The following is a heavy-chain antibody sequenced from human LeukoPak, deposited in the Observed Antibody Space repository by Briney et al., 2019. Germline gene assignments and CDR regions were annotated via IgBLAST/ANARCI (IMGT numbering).Heavy chain of an antibody. CDR2: ISYDGSNK. CDR3: ANNLRYGSGSYSLDY. J-gene: IGHJ4*02. D-gene: IGHD3-10*01. Sequence: PGRSLRLSCAASGFTFSSYGMHWVRQAPGKGLEWVAVISYDGSNKYYADSVKGRFTISRDNSKNTLYLQMNSLRAEDTAVYYCANNLRYGSGSYSLDYWGQGTLVTVSP. V-gene: IGHV3-30*18. CDR1: GFTFSSYG.